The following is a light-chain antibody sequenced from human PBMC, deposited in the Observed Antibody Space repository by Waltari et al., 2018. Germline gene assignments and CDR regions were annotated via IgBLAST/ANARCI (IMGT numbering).Light chain of an antibody. J-gene: IGLJ3*02. CDR3: LSFDNTLWV. CDR2: DDY. CDR1: RGSIDSNY. V-gene: IGLV6-57*01. Sequence: FMLTQPHSVSESPGKTVTISCTRTRGSIDSNYVQWYQQRPDRSPTTVIYDDYQRPSGVPTRFSASIDRASNSASLTIAGLTTEDEADYYGLSFDNTLWVFGGGTKLTVL.